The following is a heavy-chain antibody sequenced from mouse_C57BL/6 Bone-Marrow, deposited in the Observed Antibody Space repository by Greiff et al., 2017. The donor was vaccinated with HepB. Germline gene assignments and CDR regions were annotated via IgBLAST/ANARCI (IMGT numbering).Heavy chain of an antibody. V-gene: IGHV5-12*01. J-gene: IGHJ4*01. Sequence: EVKLLESGGGLVQPGGSLKLSCAASGFTFSDYYMYWVRQTPEKRLEWVAYISNGGGSTYYPDTVKGRFTISRDNAKNTLYLQMSRLKSEDTAMYYCARQGIYYDYDDAMDYWGQGTSVTVSS. D-gene: IGHD2-4*01. CDR3: ARQGIYYDYDDAMDY. CDR1: GFTFSDYY. CDR2: ISNGGGST.